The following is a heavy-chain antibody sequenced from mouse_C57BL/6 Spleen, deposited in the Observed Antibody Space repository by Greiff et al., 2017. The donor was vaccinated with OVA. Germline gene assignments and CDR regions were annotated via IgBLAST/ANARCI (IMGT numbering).Heavy chain of an antibody. V-gene: IGHV3-6*01. CDR2: ISYDGSN. CDR1: GYSITSGYY. J-gene: IGHJ4*01. D-gene: IGHD1-1*01. Sequence: DVKLQESGPGLVKPSQSLSLTCSVTGYSITSGYYWNWIRQFPGNKLEWMGYISYDGSNNYNPSLKNRISITRDTSKNQFFLKLNSVTTEDTATYYCARGLRLYAMDYWGQGTSVTVSS. CDR3: ARGLRLYAMDY.